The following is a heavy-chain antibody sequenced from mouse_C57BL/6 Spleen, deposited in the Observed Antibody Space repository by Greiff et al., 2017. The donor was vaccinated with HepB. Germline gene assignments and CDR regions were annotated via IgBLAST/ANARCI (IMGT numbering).Heavy chain of an antibody. J-gene: IGHJ2*01. D-gene: IGHD1-1*01. CDR1: GYTFTSYC. V-gene: IGHV5-6*02. CDR3: ERGSSTTVELDY. CDR2: ISTGGSYT. Sequence: VQLVQPGGDLVKPGGSLKLSCAASGYTFTSYCMPWVRQTPDKRLEWVATISTGGSYTYYPDSVKGRCTISRDNAKNTPYLQLSSLKSEDAAIYFYERGSSTTVELDYWGQGTTLTVSS.